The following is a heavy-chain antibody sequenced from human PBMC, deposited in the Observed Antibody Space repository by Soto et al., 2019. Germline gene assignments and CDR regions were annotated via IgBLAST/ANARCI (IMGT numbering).Heavy chain of an antibody. D-gene: IGHD3-3*01. CDR1: GFTFSSYA. J-gene: IGHJ6*02. CDR2: LSGSGGST. Sequence: GGSLRLSCAASGFTFSSYAMSWVRQAPGKGLEWVSALSGSGGSTYYADSVKGRFTISRDNSKNTLYLQMNSLRAEDTAVYYCAKVNSYDFWSGYYRAGYYYYGMDVWGLGNTVTVSS. V-gene: IGHV3-23*01. CDR3: AKVNSYDFWSGYYRAGYYYYGMDV.